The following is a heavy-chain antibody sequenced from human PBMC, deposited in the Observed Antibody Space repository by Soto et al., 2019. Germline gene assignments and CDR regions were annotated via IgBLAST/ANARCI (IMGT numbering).Heavy chain of an antibody. CDR1: GFTVSSNY. J-gene: IGHJ3*02. CDR2: IYSGGST. CDR3: ARATVVRGDAFDI. Sequence: GESLKISCAASGFTVSSNYMSWVRQAPGKGLEWVSVIYSGGSTYYADSVKGRFTISRDNSKNTLYLQMNSLRAEDTAVYYCARATVVRGDAFDIWGQGTMVTVSS. D-gene: IGHD2-21*01. V-gene: IGHV3-53*01.